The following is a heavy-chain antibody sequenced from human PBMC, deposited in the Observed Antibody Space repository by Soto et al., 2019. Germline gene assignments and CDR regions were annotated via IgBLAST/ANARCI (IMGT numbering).Heavy chain of an antibody. CDR2: ISGSGGST. CDR3: AKGGDVVVVAATFEYFQH. CDR1: GFTFSSYA. J-gene: IGHJ1*01. D-gene: IGHD2-15*01. Sequence: EVQLLESGGGLVQPGGSLRLSCAASGFTFSSYAMSWVRQAPGKGLEWVSAISGSGGSTYYADSVKGRFTISRDNAKNTLYLKRNRLGAEDTAVYYCAKGGDVVVVAATFEYFQHWGQGTLVTVSS. V-gene: IGHV3-23*01.